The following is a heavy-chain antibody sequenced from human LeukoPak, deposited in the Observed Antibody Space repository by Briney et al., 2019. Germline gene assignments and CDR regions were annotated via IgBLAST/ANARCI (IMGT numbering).Heavy chain of an antibody. CDR2: ISYDGSNK. CDR3: ARVTGYSGSYYGSANAFDI. CDR1: GFTFSSYA. D-gene: IGHD1-26*01. Sequence: PGGSLRLSCAASGFTFSSYAMHWVRQAPGKGLEWVAVISYDGSNKYYADSVKGRFTISRDNSKNTLYLQMNSLRAEDTAVYYCARVTGYSGSYYGSANAFDIWGQGTMVTVSS. V-gene: IGHV3-30-3*01. J-gene: IGHJ3*02.